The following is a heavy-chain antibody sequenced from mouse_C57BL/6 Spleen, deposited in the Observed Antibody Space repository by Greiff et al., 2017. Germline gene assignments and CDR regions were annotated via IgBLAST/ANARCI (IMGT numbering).Heavy chain of an antibody. Sequence: EVKLMESGGGLVKPGGSLKLSCAASGFTFSDYGMHWVRQAPEKGLEWVAYISSGSSTIYYADTVKGRFTISRDNAKNTLFLQMTSLRSEDTAMYYCARDGKGWFAYWGQGTLGTVSA. J-gene: IGHJ3*01. CDR3: ARDGKGWFAY. CDR1: GFTFSDYG. D-gene: IGHD1-1*01. CDR2: ISSGSSTI. V-gene: IGHV5-17*01.